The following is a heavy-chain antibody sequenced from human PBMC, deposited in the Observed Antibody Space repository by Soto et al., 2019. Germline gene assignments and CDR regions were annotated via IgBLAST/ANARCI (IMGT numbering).Heavy chain of an antibody. CDR2: IYHSGST. CDR1: GGSLSSSNC. V-gene: IGHV4-4*02. D-gene: IGHD3-10*01. Sequence: PAEPLTLTSAVSGGSLSSSNCWSWVRQPPGKGLEWIGKIYHSGSTNYNPSLKSRVTISVDKSKNQFSLKLSSVTAADTAVYYCARVYMVRGTIIRYFDYWGQGTLVT. J-gene: IGHJ4*02. CDR3: ARVYMVRGTIIRYFDY.